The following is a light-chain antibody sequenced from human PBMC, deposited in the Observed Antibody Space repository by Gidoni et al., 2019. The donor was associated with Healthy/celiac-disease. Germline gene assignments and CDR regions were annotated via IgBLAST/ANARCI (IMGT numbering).Light chain of an antibody. CDR2: GAS. CDR3: QQYGSALGT. Sequence: IVFTQSPGTLSLSPGERATLSCRASQSVRSSYFAWYQQKPGQAPRLLIYGASSRATGIPDRFSGSGSGTDFTLTISRLEPEDFAVYYCQQYGSALGTFGQGTKVEIK. CDR1: QSVRSSY. J-gene: IGKJ1*01. V-gene: IGKV3-20*01.